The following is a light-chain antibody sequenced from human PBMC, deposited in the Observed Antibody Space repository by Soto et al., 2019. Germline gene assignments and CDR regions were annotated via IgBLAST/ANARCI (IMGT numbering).Light chain of an antibody. CDR3: QQSYSTPRT. Sequence: DIQMTQSPSSLSASVGDRVTITCRASQEIGGYLNWYQQKPGKAPELLIYAASSLQSGVPSRFSGSGSGTDFTLTISSLQPEDFATYYCQQSYSTPRTFGQGTKVDIK. J-gene: IGKJ1*01. CDR2: AAS. V-gene: IGKV1-39*01. CDR1: QEIGGY.